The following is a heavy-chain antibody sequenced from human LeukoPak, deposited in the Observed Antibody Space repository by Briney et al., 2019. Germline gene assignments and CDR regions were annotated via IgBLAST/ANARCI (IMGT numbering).Heavy chain of an antibody. V-gene: IGHV4-59*01. D-gene: IGHD6-13*01. Sequence: SETLSLTCTVSGGSISSYYWSWIRQPPGKGLEWIGYIYYSGNTNYSPSLKSRVTISVDTSKNQFSLKLSSVTAADTAVYYCARDSSRHWFDPWGQGTLVTVSS. CDR1: GGSISSYY. CDR3: ARDSSRHWFDP. CDR2: IYYSGNT. J-gene: IGHJ5*02.